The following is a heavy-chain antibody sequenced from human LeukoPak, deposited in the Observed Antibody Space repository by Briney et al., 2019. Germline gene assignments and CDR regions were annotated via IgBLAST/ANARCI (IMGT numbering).Heavy chain of an antibody. Sequence: GGSLRLSCAASGFTFSSYSMNWVRQAPGKGLEWVSYISSRSSTIYYADSVKGRFTISRDNSKNTVYLQMNSLRAEDTAVYYCARDPYSSGFNWFDAWGQGTLVTVSS. V-gene: IGHV3-48*01. CDR3: ARDPYSSGFNWFDA. CDR1: GFTFSSYS. J-gene: IGHJ5*02. CDR2: ISSRSSTI. D-gene: IGHD6-19*01.